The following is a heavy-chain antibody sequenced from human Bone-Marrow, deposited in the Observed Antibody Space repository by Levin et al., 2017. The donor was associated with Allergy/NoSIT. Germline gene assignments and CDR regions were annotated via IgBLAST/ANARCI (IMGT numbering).Heavy chain of an antibody. D-gene: IGHD2-2*01. CDR2: INQDGSEK. CDR1: GFTFRSFW. J-gene: IGHJ6*02. CDR3: ASCERGTSCICGMAV. Sequence: GGSLRLSCAASGFTFRSFWMSWVRQAPGKGLEWVANINQDGSEKDYVDSVKGRFTLSRDNAKNSLHLQMDSLRAEDTAVYYCASCERGTSCICGMAVWGQGTSVNVSS. V-gene: IGHV3-7*01.